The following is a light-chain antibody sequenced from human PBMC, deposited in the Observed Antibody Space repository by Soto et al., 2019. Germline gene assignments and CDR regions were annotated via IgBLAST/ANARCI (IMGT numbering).Light chain of an antibody. CDR2: VAS. CDR1: QNIENY. V-gene: IGKV1-39*01. J-gene: IGKJ5*01. CDR3: QQNFGSPPIT. Sequence: DIQMTQSPSSLSASLGDTVTISCRASQNIENYLHWYQQKAGKAPEVLLYVASVLKDGVSSRLSGSGYGTDFTLPITNLQPEDFAMYYCQQNFGSPPITFGQGTRLDIK.